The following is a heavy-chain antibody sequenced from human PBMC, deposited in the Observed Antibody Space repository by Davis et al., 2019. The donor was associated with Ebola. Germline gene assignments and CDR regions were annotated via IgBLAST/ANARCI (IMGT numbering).Heavy chain of an antibody. V-gene: IGHV4-34*01. CDR1: GGSFSGYY. CDR3: ARVYHSNSSGYYGDLDY. CDR2: INHSGST. D-gene: IGHD3-22*01. J-gene: IGHJ4*02. Sequence: PSETLSLTCAVYGGSFSGYYWSWIRQPPGKGLEWIGEINHSGSTNYNPSLKSRVTISVDTSKNQFSLKLSSVTAADTAVYYCARVYHSNSSGYYGDLDYWGQGTLVTVSS.